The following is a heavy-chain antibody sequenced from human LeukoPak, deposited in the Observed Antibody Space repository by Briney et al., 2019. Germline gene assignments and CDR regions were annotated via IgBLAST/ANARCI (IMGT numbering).Heavy chain of an antibody. CDR3: AKDYIGKPFDY. J-gene: IGHJ4*02. CDR2: ISGSGGST. Sequence: PGGSLRLSCAASGFTFSDHYMDWVRQAPGKGLEWVSAISGSGGSTYYADSVKGRFTISRDNSKNTLYLQMNSLRAEDTAVYYCAKDYIGKPFDYWGQGTLVTVSS. V-gene: IGHV3-23*01. CDR1: GFTFSDHY. D-gene: IGHD1-26*01.